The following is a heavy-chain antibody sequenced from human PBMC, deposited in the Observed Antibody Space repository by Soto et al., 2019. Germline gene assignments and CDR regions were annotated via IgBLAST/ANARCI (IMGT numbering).Heavy chain of an antibody. Sequence: QVQLVQSGAEVKKPGSSVKISCKPSGGTFSSHAYSWVRQAPGQGLEWMGGIIPIFGPANYAQKFQDRVTITADKSTRTAFMELSGLRSDDTAVYYCARDSPSLCSESSCSGEYWYFDIWGRGTLVIVSS. V-gene: IGHV1-69*06. CDR2: IIPIFGPA. CDR1: GGTFSSHA. CDR3: ARDSPSLCSESSCSGEYWYFDI. J-gene: IGHJ2*01. D-gene: IGHD3-22*01.